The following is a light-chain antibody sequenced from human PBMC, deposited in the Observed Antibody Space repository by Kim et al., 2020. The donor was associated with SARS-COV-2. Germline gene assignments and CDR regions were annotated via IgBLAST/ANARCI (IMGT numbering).Light chain of an antibody. Sequence: ASDGDTVTHTCRASQTISSYLKWYQQKPGKAPKFLIYESSTLQSGVPSRFSGRRSGTEFTLTISDLQPEDFAIYYCQQSYSDPLTFGQGTKLEI. J-gene: IGKJ2*01. CDR2: ESS. CDR1: QTISSY. CDR3: QQSYSDPLT. V-gene: IGKV1-39*01.